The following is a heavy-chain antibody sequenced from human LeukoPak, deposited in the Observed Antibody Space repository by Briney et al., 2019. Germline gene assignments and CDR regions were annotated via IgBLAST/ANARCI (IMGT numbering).Heavy chain of an antibody. Sequence: QPGGSLRLSCAASGFTFGSSSMSWVRQSPGQGLQWVANINHDGTETYYVDSVKGRFTISRDNAKSSLSLQMDSLRADDSALYYCATRKCSGCQLFYLDYWGQGSLVTVSS. V-gene: IGHV3-7*01. CDR3: ATRKCSGCQLFYLDY. J-gene: IGHJ4*02. CDR2: INHDGTET. CDR1: GFTFGSSS. D-gene: IGHD3-10*02.